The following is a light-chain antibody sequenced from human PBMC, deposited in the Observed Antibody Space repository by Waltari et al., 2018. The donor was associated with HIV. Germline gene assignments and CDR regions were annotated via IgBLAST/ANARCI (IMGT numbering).Light chain of an antibody. CDR3: SSYAGSSMSYA. J-gene: IGLJ1*01. CDR1: SSDVGAFQD. V-gene: IGLV2-8*01. CDR2: DVT. Sequence: QSALTQPPSASGSPGQSVPISCTGASSDVGAFQDVSWYQQHPGKAPKLLIYDVTKRPAGVPDRFSGSKSGNTASLTVSGLQAEDEAHYYCSSYAGSSMSYAFGTGTKVTVL.